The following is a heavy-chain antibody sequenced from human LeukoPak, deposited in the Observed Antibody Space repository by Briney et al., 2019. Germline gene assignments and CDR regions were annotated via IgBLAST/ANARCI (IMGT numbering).Heavy chain of an antibody. CDR3: ARQDYYYDSSGYPSWFDP. CDR1: GGSISSSSYY. CDR2: IYYSGST. Sequence: SETLSLTCTVSGGSISSSSYYWGWIRQPPGRGLEWIGSIYYSGSTYYNPSLKSRVTISVDTSKNQFSLKLSSVTAADTAVYYCARQDYYYDSSGYPSWFDPWGQGTLVTVSS. D-gene: IGHD3-22*01. V-gene: IGHV4-39*01. J-gene: IGHJ5*02.